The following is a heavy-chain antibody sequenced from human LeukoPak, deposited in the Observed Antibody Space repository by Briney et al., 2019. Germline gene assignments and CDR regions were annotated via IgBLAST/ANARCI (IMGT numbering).Heavy chain of an antibody. CDR1: GFTVSSNY. D-gene: IGHD3-3*01. J-gene: IGHJ5*02. CDR3: ASGDFWSGYYTGFMPDL. Sequence: PGGSLRPSCAASGFTVSSNYMSWVRQAPGKGLEWVSVIYSGGSTYYADSVKGRFTISRDNSKNTLYLQMNSLRAEDTAVYYCASGDFWSGYYTGFMPDLWGQGTRVTVSS. CDR2: IYSGGST. V-gene: IGHV3-66*02.